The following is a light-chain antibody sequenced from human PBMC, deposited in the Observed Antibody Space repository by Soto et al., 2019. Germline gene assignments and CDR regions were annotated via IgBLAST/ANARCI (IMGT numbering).Light chain of an antibody. CDR1: QSVSSN. CDR2: GAS. Sequence: EIVMTQSPATLSVSPGERATLSCRASQSVSSNLAWYQQKPGQAPRLLIYGASTGATGIPARFSGSGSGTEFTLTISSLQSEDVAVYYCQQYDNWPPTWTFGQGTKVDIK. V-gene: IGKV3-15*01. CDR3: QQYDNWPPTWT. J-gene: IGKJ1*01.